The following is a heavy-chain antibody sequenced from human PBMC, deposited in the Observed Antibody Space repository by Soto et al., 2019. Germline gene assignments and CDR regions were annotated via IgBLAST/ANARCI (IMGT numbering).Heavy chain of an antibody. CDR2: IYYSGSS. CDR1: GGSISSYY. V-gene: IGHV4-59*12. Sequence: PSETLSLTCTVSGGSISSYYWSWIRQPPGKGLEWIGNIYYSGSSNYNPSLKSRVTISVDTSKNQFSLKLSSVTAADTAVYYCANPIPAAIPDIYYGMDVWGKGTRVTVSS. D-gene: IGHD2-2*01. CDR3: ANPIPAAIPDIYYGMDV. J-gene: IGHJ6*04.